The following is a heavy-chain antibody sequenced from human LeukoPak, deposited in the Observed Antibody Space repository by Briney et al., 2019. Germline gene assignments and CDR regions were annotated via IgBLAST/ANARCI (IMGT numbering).Heavy chain of an antibody. V-gene: IGHV4-59*08. CDR2: IYYSGST. CDR1: GGSISSYY. J-gene: IGHJ6*02. CDR3: ARAGIAVAGRYYYYGMDV. Sequence: PSETLSLTCTVSGGSISSYYWSWIRQPPGKGLEWIGYIYYSGSTNYNPSLKSRVTISVDTSKNQFSLKLSSVTAADTAVYYCARAGIAVAGRYYYYGMDVWGQGTTVTVSS. D-gene: IGHD6-19*01.